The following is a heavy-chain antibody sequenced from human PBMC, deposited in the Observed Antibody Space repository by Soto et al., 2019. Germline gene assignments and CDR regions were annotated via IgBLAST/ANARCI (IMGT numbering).Heavy chain of an antibody. Sequence: EVQLLESGGGLVQPGGSLRLSCAASGFTFSSYAMSWVRQAPGKGLEWVSAISGSGGSTYYTDSVKGRFTISRDNSKNTLYLQMNSLRAEDTAVYYCAKDLDIAVAGRDYWGQGTLVTVSS. V-gene: IGHV3-23*01. CDR3: AKDLDIAVAGRDY. D-gene: IGHD6-19*01. CDR1: GFTFSSYA. CDR2: ISGSGGST. J-gene: IGHJ4*02.